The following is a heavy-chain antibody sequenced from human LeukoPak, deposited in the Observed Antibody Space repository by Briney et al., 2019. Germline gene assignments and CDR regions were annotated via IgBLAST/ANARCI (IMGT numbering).Heavy chain of an antibody. D-gene: IGHD3-22*01. CDR2: ISVSGST. CDR1: GGSLSTHL. Sequence: KSSETLSLTCVVSGGSLSTHLWSWIRQYPGRGLEWIGYISVSGSTNYNPSLRSRVTISVDTSKNQFSLMLSYVTAADTAVYYCARGYDSSVYNPSNYGGQETRATVPS. V-gene: IGHV4-59*11. CDR3: ARGYDSSVYNPSNY. J-gene: IGHJ4*02.